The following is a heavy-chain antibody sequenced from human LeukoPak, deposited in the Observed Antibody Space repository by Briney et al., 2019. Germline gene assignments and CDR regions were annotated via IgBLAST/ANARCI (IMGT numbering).Heavy chain of an antibody. CDR3: AREGPKGRDY. V-gene: IGHV1-69*13. CDR1: GGTFSSYA. CDR2: IIPIFGTA. Sequence: GASVKASCKASGGTFSSYAISWVRQAPGQGLEWMGGIIPIFGTANYAQKFQGRVTITADESTSTAYMELSSLRSEDTAVYYCAREGPKGRDYWGQGTLVTVSS. J-gene: IGHJ4*02.